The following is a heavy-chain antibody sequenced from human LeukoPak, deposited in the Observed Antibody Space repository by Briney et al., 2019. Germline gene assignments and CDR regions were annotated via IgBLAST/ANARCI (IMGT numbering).Heavy chain of an antibody. J-gene: IGHJ4*02. CDR3: ARRGYYDSSAYLDY. CDR1: GGSMNSYY. CDR2: IYYSGST. D-gene: IGHD3-22*01. Sequence: SETLSLTCTVSGGSMNSYYWSWIRQPPGKGLEWIGYIYYSGSTNYNPSLKSRVTISVDTSKNQFSLKLNSVTAADTAVYYCARRGYYDSSAYLDYWGQGTLVTVSS. V-gene: IGHV4-59*08.